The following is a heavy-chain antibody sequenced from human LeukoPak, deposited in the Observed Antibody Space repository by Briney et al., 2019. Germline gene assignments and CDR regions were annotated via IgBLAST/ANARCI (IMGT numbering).Heavy chain of an antibody. V-gene: IGHV3-30*02. J-gene: IGHJ4*02. Sequence: TGGSLRLSCAASGFTVNNKYMTWVRQAPGKGLEWVAFIRYDGSNKYYADSVKGRFTISRDNSKNTLYLQMNSLRAEDTAVYYCAIGARGSGWYNYFDYWGQGTLVTVSS. CDR3: AIGARGSGWYNYFDY. D-gene: IGHD6-19*01. CDR1: GFTVNNKY. CDR2: IRYDGSNK.